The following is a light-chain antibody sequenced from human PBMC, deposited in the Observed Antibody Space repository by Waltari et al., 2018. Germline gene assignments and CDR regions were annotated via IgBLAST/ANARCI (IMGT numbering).Light chain of an antibody. CDR1: DIGSKS. J-gene: IGLJ1*01. CDR3: QVWDTSRDLGV. CDR2: YDS. V-gene: IGLV3-21*04. Sequence: SYVLTQPPSVSVAPGKTARITCGGDDIGSKSVHWYQQKPGQAPVLVIYYDSYRPSGIPERFSGSNSANTATLTINRVEAGDEADYYCQVWDTSRDLGVFGTGTKVTVL.